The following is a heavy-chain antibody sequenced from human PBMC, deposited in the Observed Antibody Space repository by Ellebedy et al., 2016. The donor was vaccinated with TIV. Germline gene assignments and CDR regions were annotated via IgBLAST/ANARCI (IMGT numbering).Heavy chain of an antibody. J-gene: IGHJ3*02. CDR2: IVVGSGNT. CDR1: GFTFTSSA. CDR3: ARDLKYSSSWPPDAFDI. V-gene: IGHV1-58*02. Sequence: SVKVSXXASGFTFTSSAMQWVRQARGQRLEWIGWIVVGSGNTNYAQKFQERVTITRDMSTSTAYMELSSLRSEDTAVYYCARDLKYSSSWPPDAFDIWGQGTMVTISS. D-gene: IGHD6-13*01.